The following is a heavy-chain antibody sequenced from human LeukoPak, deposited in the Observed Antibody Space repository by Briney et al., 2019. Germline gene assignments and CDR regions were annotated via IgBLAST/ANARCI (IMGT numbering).Heavy chain of an antibody. V-gene: IGHV3-74*01. CDR3: ARYYVWGSSSFDY. CDR1: GFAFSSYW. CDR2: INSDGSTT. Sequence: GGSLRLSCAASGFAFSSYWMHWVRQAPGKGLVWVSRINSDGSTTSYADSVKGRFTISRDNAKNTMYLQMNSLRAEDTAVYYCARYYVWGSSSFDYWGQGTLVPVSS. J-gene: IGHJ4*02. D-gene: IGHD3-16*01.